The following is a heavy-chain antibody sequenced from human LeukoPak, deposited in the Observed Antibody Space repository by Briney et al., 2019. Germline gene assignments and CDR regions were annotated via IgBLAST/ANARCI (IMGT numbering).Heavy chain of an antibody. D-gene: IGHD5-12*01. J-gene: IGHJ6*03. CDR1: GYTFTSYG. CDR3: ARGRSGYEIAVRAYYYYYMDV. V-gene: IGHV1-18*01. Sequence: ASVKVSCKASGYTFTSYGISWVRQAPGQGLEWMGWISAYNGNTHYAQKFQGRVTITRNTSISTAYMELSSLRSEDTAVYYCARGRSGYEIAVRAYYYYYMDVWGKGTTVTVSS. CDR2: ISAYNGNT.